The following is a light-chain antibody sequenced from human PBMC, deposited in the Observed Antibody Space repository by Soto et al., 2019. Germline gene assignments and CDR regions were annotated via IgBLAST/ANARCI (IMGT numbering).Light chain of an antibody. CDR3: QQYGSSPPT. CDR1: QSVSSNY. J-gene: IGKJ1*01. CDR2: GAS. Sequence: EIVLTQSPGTLSLSPGERATLSCRASQSVSSNYLAWYQRKPGQAPRLLIYGASSRAIDISNRFSGSGSGTDFTLTITRLEPEDFAVYYCQQYGSSPPTFGQGPKVEI. V-gene: IGKV3-20*01.